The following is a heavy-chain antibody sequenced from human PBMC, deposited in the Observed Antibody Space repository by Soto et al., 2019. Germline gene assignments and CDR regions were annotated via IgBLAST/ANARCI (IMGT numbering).Heavy chain of an antibody. D-gene: IGHD1-1*01. CDR3: ARHGETTDYYYYGMDV. CDR1: GYSFTSYW. J-gene: IGHJ6*02. Sequence: PGESLKISCKGSGYSFTSYWISWVRQMPGKGLEWMGRIDPSDSYTNYSPSFQGHVTISADKSISTAYLQWSSLKASDTAMYYCARHGETTDYYYYGMDVWGQGTTVTVSS. V-gene: IGHV5-10-1*01. CDR2: IDPSDSYT.